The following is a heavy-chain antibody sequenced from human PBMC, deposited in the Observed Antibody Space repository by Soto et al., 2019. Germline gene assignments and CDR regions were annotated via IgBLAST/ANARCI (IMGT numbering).Heavy chain of an antibody. CDR3: AAGDSSDTGDH. V-gene: IGHV1-69*01. J-gene: IGHJ4*02. Sequence: QVQLVQSGAEVKKPGSSVKVSCKASGDTLSTHGISWVRQAPGQGLEWMGGTIPIIGTTDYAEKFQGRVTITADESTTTSYMELSILRPDDTAVSYCAAGDSSDTGDHWGQGTLVTVSS. D-gene: IGHD5-18*01. CDR2: TIPIIGTT. CDR1: GDTLSTHG.